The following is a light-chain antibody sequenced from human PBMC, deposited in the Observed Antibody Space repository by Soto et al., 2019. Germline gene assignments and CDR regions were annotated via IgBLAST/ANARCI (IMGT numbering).Light chain of an antibody. CDR1: SSDVGGYKY. CDR2: EVE. J-gene: IGLJ1*01. V-gene: IGLV2-14*01. Sequence: QSALTQPASVSGSPGQSITVTCTGTSSDVGGYKYVSWYQQHPGNAPKLLIYEVENRPSGVSSRFFGSKSGNTASLTISGLQVEDEADYYCSSFESRGTLVFGTGTKVTVL. CDR3: SSFESRGTLV.